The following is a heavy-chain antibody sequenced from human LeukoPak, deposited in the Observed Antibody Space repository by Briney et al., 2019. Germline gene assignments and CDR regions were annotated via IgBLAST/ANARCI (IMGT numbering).Heavy chain of an antibody. Sequence: PGGSLRLSCAASGFTFSSYGMHWVHQAPGKGLEWVAFIRYDGSNKYYADSVKGRFTISRDNSKNTLYLQMNSLRAEDTAVYYCAKDLYEDYYMDVWGKGTTVTVSS. CDR3: AKDLYEDYYMDV. D-gene: IGHD3-16*01. V-gene: IGHV3-30*02. J-gene: IGHJ6*03. CDR2: IRYDGSNK. CDR1: GFTFSSYG.